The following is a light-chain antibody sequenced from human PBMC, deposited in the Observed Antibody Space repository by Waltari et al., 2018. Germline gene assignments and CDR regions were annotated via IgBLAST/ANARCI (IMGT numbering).Light chain of an antibody. V-gene: IGKV3-11*01. Sequence: EIVLTQSPATLSLSPGERATLSCRASQSVSSYLAWYQQKPGQAPRLLIYDASTRATGIPARFSGSGSGTDFTLTISSLEPEDVAVYYCQQRSNWLTFGQGTRLEIK. J-gene: IGKJ5*01. CDR3: QQRSNWLT. CDR1: QSVSSY. CDR2: DAS.